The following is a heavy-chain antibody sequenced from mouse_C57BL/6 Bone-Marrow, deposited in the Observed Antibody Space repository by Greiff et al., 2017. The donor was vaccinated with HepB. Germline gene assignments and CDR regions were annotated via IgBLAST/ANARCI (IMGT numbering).Heavy chain of an antibody. CDR2: INPNNGGT. CDR3: ARRGEKKLGPWFAY. V-gene: IGHV1-22*01. D-gene: IGHD4-1*01. CDR1: GYTFTDYN. J-gene: IGHJ3*01. Sequence: DVQLQESGPELVKPGASVKMSCKASGYTFTDYNMHWVKQSHGKSLEWIGYINPNNGGTSYNQKFKGKATLTVNKSSSTAYMELRSLTSEDSAVYYCARRGEKKLGPWFAYWGQGTLVTVSA.